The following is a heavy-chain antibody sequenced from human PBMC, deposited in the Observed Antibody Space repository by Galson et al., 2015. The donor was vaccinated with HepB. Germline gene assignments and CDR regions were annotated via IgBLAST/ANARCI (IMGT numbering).Heavy chain of an antibody. CDR1: GFTFSNYR. J-gene: IGHJ3*02. Sequence: SLRLSCAASGFTFSNYRMNWVRQAPGKGLECVATINQDGSAKTYVDSVKGRFTISRDNAQNSLYLQMNSLTAEDTAVYYCASAVTVAGTRGFDMWGQGTMVSVSS. V-gene: IGHV3-7*03. CDR3: ASAVTVAGTRGFDM. CDR2: INQDGSAK. D-gene: IGHD6-19*01.